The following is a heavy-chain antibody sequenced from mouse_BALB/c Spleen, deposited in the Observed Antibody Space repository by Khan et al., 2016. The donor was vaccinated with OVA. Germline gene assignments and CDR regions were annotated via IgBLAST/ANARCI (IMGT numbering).Heavy chain of an antibody. CDR3: ARGSGNSRFAY. CDR1: GYTFTDFA. Sequence: QVQLQQSGAELVRPGVSVKISCKGSGYTFTDFAMHWVKQSHAKSLEWIGVISTYYGDATYNQKFMGKATMTVDISSSTAYMELARLTSEDSAIYYCARGSGNSRFAYWGQGTLVTVSA. CDR2: ISTYYGDA. V-gene: IGHV1S137*01. D-gene: IGHD1-3*01. J-gene: IGHJ3*01.